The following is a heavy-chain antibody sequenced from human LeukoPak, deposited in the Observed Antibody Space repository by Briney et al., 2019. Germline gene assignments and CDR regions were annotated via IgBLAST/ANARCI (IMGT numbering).Heavy chain of an antibody. J-gene: IGHJ4*02. CDR2: IYYSGST. CDR3: ARGGYSNLDS. Sequence: SETLSLTCTVSGGSISSGGYYWSWIRQHPGKGLEWIGYIYYSGSTYYNPSLKSRVTISVDTSKNQFSLKLSSVTAADTAVYYCARGGYSNLDSWGQGVLVTVSS. CDR1: GGSISSGGYY. V-gene: IGHV4-31*03. D-gene: IGHD4-11*01.